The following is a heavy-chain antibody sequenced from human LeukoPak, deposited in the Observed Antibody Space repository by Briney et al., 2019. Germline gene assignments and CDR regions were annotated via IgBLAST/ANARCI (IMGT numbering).Heavy chain of an antibody. J-gene: IGHJ4*02. CDR1: GYTFTSYY. D-gene: IGHD3-10*01. CDR2: ISAYNGNT. Sequence: ASVKVSCKASGYTFTSYYMHWVRQAPGQGLEWMGWISAYNGNTNYAQKLQGRVTMTTDTSTSTAYMELRSLRSDDTAVYYCARSGSYGSGSYFDYWGQGTLVTVSS. CDR3: ARSGSYGSGSYFDY. V-gene: IGHV1-18*04.